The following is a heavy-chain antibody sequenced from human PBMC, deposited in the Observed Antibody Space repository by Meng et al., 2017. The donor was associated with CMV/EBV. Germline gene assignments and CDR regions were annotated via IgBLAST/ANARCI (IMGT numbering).Heavy chain of an antibody. V-gene: IGHV4-39*07. CDR3: ARDSAVAGVVDY. D-gene: IGHD6-19*01. J-gene: IGHJ4*02. Sequence: QLQLQESGPGLVKPSETLSLTCTASGGSISSSSYYWGWIRQPPGKGLEWIGSIYYSGSTYYNPSLKSRVTISVDTSKNQFSLKLSSVTAADTAVYYCARDSAVAGVVDYWGQGTLVTVSS. CDR1: GGSISSSSYY. CDR2: IYYSGST.